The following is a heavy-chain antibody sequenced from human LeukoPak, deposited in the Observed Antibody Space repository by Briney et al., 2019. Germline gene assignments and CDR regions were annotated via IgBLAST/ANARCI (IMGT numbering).Heavy chain of an antibody. J-gene: IGHJ4*02. Sequence: GGSLRLSCAASGFTFSSYSMNWVRETPGKGLEWVSSISITSSYIYYAASVKGGSTISRDHAKNSLYLQMNLLTPEAPAVYYCPREEDYCGSGSYYSCFDDWGQGTLVTVSS. CDR2: ISITSSYI. V-gene: IGHV3-21*01. D-gene: IGHD3-10*01. CDR3: PREEDYCGSGSYYSCFDD. CDR1: GFTFSSYS.